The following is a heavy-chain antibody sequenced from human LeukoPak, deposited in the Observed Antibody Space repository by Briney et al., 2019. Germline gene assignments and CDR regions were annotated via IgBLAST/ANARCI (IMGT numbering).Heavy chain of an antibody. V-gene: IGHV1-18*01. CDR3: ARDQYDSVWGSHRPYFDY. Sequence: GASVKVSCKASGYTFSGYGISWVRQAPGQGLEWMGWISVYAGNTNYAQKFQGRLIVTTDTSTSTAHMELRSLTSDDTAVYYCARDQYDSVWGSHRPYFDYWGQGTLVTVSS. D-gene: IGHD3-16*02. J-gene: IGHJ4*02. CDR1: GYTFSGYG. CDR2: ISVYAGNT.